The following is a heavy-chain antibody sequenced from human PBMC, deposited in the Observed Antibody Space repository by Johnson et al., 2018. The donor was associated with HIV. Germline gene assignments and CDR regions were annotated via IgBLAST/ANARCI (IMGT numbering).Heavy chain of an antibody. J-gene: IGHJ3*02. Sequence: VQLVESGGGVVQPGRSLRLSCAASGFTFSSYAMHWVRQAPGKGLEWVAFISRDGGTEYYADSVKGRFAISRDNAKSTLYLLMNYLTPEDTAMYYCAVGFQLWFASEGDAFDIWGQGAMVSVSS. V-gene: IGHV3-30*09. CDR2: ISRDGGTE. CDR3: AVGFQLWFASEGDAFDI. CDR1: GFTFSSYA. D-gene: IGHD3-10*01.